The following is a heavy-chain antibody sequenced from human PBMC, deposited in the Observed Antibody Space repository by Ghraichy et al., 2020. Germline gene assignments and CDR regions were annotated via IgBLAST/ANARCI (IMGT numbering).Heavy chain of an antibody. CDR3: ARGPRITIFGRWFDP. CDR2: INHSGST. V-gene: IGHV4-34*01. CDR1: GGSFSGYY. Sequence: SQTLSLTCAVYGGSFSGYYWSWIRQPPGKGLEWIGEINHSGSTNYNPSLKSRVTISVDTSKNQFSLKLNSVTAADTAVHYCARGPRITIFGRWFDPWGQGTLVTVSS. J-gene: IGHJ5*02. D-gene: IGHD3-3*01.